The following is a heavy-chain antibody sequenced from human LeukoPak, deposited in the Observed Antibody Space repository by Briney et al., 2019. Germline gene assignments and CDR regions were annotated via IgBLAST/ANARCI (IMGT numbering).Heavy chain of an antibody. CDR2: ISTGGDI. V-gene: IGHV4-59*07. CDR3: VRGPGRGYDLEP. J-gene: IGHJ5*02. Sequence: PSDTLPLTCAVSAGSICNSYCSWARQPPGKGLEFIGYISTGGDINYNSSLRSRATMSINTSNNQLSLTLTSVTTADTAVYFCVRGPGRGYDLEPWGQGSLVTVSS. CDR1: AGSICNSY. D-gene: IGHD3-22*01.